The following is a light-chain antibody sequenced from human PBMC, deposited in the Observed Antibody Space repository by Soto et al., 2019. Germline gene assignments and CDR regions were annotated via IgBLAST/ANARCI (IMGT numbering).Light chain of an antibody. Sequence: DIQMTQSPSSLSASVGDRVTITCRASQDIGHYLAWYQQKPGKVPKLLIYSASTLHSGVPSRFGGSGTGTAFTLTINSLQPEDVATYYCLRCDSVLPLFTFGPGTKVTI. CDR2: SAS. CDR3: LRCDSVLPLFT. J-gene: IGKJ3*01. V-gene: IGKV1-27*01. CDR1: QDIGHY.